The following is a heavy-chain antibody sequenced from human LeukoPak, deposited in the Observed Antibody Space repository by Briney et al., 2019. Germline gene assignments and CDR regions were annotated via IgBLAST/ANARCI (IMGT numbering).Heavy chain of an antibody. Sequence: GGSLRLSCAASGFTVSSNYMSWVRQAPGKGLEWVSVIYSGGSTYYADSVKGRFTISRDNSKYTLYLQMNSLRAEDTAVYYCGRVLISSGYYPDAFDIWGQGTMVTVSS. J-gene: IGHJ3*02. CDR1: GFTVSSNY. D-gene: IGHD3-22*01. CDR3: GRVLISSGYYPDAFDI. CDR2: IYSGGST. V-gene: IGHV3-66*01.